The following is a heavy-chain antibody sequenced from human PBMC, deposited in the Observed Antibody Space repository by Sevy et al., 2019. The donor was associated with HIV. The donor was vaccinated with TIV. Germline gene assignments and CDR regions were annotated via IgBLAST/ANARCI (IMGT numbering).Heavy chain of an antibody. Sequence: GGSLRLSCAASGLTFSSYWMHWVRQAPGKGLVWVSRINSDGSSTSYADSVKGRFTISRDNAKNTLYLQMNSLRAEDTAVYYCARRALLGYCSSTSCYNDAFDIWGQGTMVTVSS. J-gene: IGHJ3*02. CDR1: GLTFSSYW. D-gene: IGHD2-2*02. V-gene: IGHV3-74*01. CDR2: INSDGSST. CDR3: ARRALLGYCSSTSCYNDAFDI.